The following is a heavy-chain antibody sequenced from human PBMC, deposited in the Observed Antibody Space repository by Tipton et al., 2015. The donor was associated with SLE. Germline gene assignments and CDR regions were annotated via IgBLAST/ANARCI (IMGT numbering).Heavy chain of an antibody. CDR2: INHSGRT. V-gene: IGHV4-34*01. D-gene: IGHD3-10*01. CDR1: GGSFSGYY. Sequence: TLSLTCAVYGGSFSGYYWSWIRQPPGKGLEWIGEINHSGRTNYNPSLKSRVTISVDTSKNQFSLKLTSVTAADTAVCYCATFFTLVRGVIPFDYWGQGTLVTVSS. J-gene: IGHJ4*02. CDR3: ATFFTLVRGVIPFDY.